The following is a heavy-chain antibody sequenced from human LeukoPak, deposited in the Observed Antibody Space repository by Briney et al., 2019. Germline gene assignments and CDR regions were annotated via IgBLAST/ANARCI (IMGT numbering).Heavy chain of an antibody. CDR2: ISGSGDTT. D-gene: IGHD2-21*01. V-gene: IGHV3-23*01. CDR3: AKGRVIDTASSGMDV. CDR1: GLSFSRFA. J-gene: IGHJ6*02. Sequence: GGSLRLSCAASGLSFSRFAMSWVRQAPGKGLEWVSTISGSGDTTYYADSVKGRITIYRDNSTNTLYVQMNSLRPEDTAVYSCAKGRVIDTASSGMDVWGQGTTVIAS.